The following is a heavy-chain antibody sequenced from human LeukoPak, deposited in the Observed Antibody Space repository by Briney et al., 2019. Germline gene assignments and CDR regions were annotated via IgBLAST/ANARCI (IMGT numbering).Heavy chain of an antibody. V-gene: IGHV3-7*01. CDR3: ARDWSKGATDY. D-gene: IGHD1-26*01. CDR2: IRQDGSEK. CDR1: GFTFSRSW. Sequence: GGSLRLSCAASGFTFSRSWMSWVRQAPGKGLEWVANIRQDGSEKNHADSVKGRFTISRDNGKNSLFLQMKSLGVEDTALYYCARDWSKGATDYWGQGTLVTVSS. J-gene: IGHJ4*02.